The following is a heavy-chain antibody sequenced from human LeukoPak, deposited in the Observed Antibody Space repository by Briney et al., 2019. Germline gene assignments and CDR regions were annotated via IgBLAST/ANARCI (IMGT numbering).Heavy chain of an antibody. J-gene: IGHJ4*02. CDR2: IYSGGST. V-gene: IGHV3-53*01. CDR1: GFTVSSNY. CDR3: ARVRSSSWYDY. D-gene: IGHD6-13*01. Sequence: GGSLRLSCAASGFTVSSNYMSWVRQAPGKGLEWVSVIYSGGSTYYADSVKGRFTISRDNSKNTLYLQMNSLRAEDTAVYYCARVRSSSWYDYWGQGTLVTVSS.